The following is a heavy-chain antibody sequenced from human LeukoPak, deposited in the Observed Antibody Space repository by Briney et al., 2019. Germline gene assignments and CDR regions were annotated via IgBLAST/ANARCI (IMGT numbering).Heavy chain of an antibody. J-gene: IGHJ3*02. Sequence: SETLSLTCAVYGGSFSGYHWSWIRQPPGKGLEWIGEINHSGSTNYNPSLKSRVTISVDTSKNQLSLKLSSVTAADTAVYYCARGTHYYGSGSYSDAFDIWGQGTMVTVSS. CDR1: GGSFSGYH. D-gene: IGHD3-10*01. CDR3: ARGTHYYGSGSYSDAFDI. CDR2: INHSGST. V-gene: IGHV4-34*01.